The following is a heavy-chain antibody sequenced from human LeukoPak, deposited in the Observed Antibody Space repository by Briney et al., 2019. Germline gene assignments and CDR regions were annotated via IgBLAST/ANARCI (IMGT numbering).Heavy chain of an antibody. J-gene: IGHJ5*02. CDR2: MNPNSGNT. D-gene: IGHD3-22*01. Sequence: ASVKVSCKASGYTFTSYDINWVRQATGQGLEWMGWMNPNSGNTGYAQKFQGRVTMTRNTSISTAYMELSSLRPEDTAVYYCARGQIRYYDSSGYSTWGQGTLVTVSS. CDR3: ARGQIRYYDSSGYST. CDR1: GYTFTSYD. V-gene: IGHV1-8*01.